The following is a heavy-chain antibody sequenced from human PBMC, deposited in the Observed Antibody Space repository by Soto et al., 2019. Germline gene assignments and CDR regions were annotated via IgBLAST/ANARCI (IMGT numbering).Heavy chain of an antibody. CDR1: GFTFSSYI. V-gene: IGHV3-21*05. Sequence: PGGSLRLSCAASGFTFSSYIMTWVRQAPGKGLEWVSSISSGSSYIYYADSVKGRFTISRDDANNSLYLQMNSLRADDTAVYYCASGSTMTTFWGQGTLVTVSS. J-gene: IGHJ4*02. CDR3: ASGSTMTTF. CDR2: ISSGSSYI. D-gene: IGHD4-17*01.